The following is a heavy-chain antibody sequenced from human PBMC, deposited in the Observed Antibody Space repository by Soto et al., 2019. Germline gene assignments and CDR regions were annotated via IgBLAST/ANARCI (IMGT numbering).Heavy chain of an antibody. Sequence: SETLSLTCTVSGGSISSGDYYWSWIRQPPGKGLEWIGYIYYSGSTNYNPSLKSRVTISVDTSKNQFSLKLSSMTAADTAVYYCARLSGSNYHTVAYWGQGILVTVSS. V-gene: IGHV4-61*08. CDR1: GGSISSGDYY. CDR3: ARLSGSNYHTVAY. CDR2: IYYSGST. D-gene: IGHD1-26*01. J-gene: IGHJ4*02.